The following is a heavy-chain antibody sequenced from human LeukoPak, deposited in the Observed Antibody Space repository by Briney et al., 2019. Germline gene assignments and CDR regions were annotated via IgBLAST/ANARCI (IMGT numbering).Heavy chain of an antibody. CDR3: ARIHYDSSGYYPENYYYYYMDV. CDR2: IWYDGSNK. D-gene: IGHD3-22*01. V-gene: IGHV3-33*01. Sequence: PGGSLRLSCAASGFTFSSYGMHWVRQAPGKGLEWVAVIWYDGSNKYYADSVKGRFTISRDNSKNTLYLQMNSLRAEDTAVYYCARIHYDSSGYYPENYYYYYMDVWGKGTTVTVSS. CDR1: GFTFSSYG. J-gene: IGHJ6*03.